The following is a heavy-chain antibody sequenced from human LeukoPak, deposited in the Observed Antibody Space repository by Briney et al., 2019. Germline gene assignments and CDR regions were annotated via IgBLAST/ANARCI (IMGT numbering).Heavy chain of an antibody. CDR3: ARLGVVAATGY. V-gene: IGHV4-34*01. D-gene: IGHD2-15*01. CDR2: INHSGST. CDR1: GGSFSGYY. J-gene: IGHJ4*02. Sequence: SETLSLTCAVYGGSFSGYYWSWIRQPPGKGLEWIGEINHSGSTNYNPSLKSRVTISVDTSKSQFSLKLSSVTAADTAVYYCARLGVVAATGYWGQGTLVTVSS.